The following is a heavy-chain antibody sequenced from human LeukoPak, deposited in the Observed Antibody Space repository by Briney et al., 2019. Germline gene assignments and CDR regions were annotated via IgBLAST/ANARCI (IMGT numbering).Heavy chain of an antibody. V-gene: IGHV4-31*03. CDR2: IYYSGST. CDR1: GGSISSGGYY. D-gene: IGHD3-10*01. CDR3: AKLYGSGSYSPFDY. J-gene: IGHJ4*02. Sequence: SQTLSLTCTVSGGSISSGGYYWSWIRQHPGKGLEWIGYIYYSGSTYYNPSLKSRVTISVDTSKNQFSLKLTSVSAADTAVYYCAKLYGSGSYSPFDYWGQGTLVTVSS.